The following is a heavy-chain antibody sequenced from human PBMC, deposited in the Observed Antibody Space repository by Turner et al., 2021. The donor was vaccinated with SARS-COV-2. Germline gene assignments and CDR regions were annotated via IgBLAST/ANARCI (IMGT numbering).Heavy chain of an antibody. CDR2: VYYGGST. D-gene: IGHD3-22*01. Sequence: QLQLQESGPGMVKPSETLSLTCTAPGGSISSSSYYWGWIRQPPGKGLEWIGTVYYGGSTYYNPSLKSRVTISVDTSKNQFSLKLSYVTAADTAVYYCARLPYYYDSSGPIDYWGQGTLVTVSS. V-gene: IGHV4-39*01. CDR1: GGSISSSSYY. CDR3: ARLPYYYDSSGPIDY. J-gene: IGHJ4*02.